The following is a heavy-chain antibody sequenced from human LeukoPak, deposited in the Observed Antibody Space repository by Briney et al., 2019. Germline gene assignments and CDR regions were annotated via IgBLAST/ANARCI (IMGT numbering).Heavy chain of an antibody. CDR2: ISASGRR. CDR3: ARGAGSGSSYRVYNWFDP. CDR1: GGSISSYY. V-gene: IGHV4-4*07. D-gene: IGHD3-10*01. J-gene: IGHJ5*02. Sequence: PSETLSLTCTVSGGSISSYYWSWIRQPAGKGLEWIGRISASGRRNYNPSLQSRVIISVDTSKDQFSLKLTSVTAADTAVYYCARGAGSGSSYRVYNWFDPWGQGTQVTVTS.